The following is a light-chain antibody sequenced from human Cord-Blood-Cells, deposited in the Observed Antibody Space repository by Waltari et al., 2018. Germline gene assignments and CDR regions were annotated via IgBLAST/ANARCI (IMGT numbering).Light chain of an antibody. V-gene: IGLV2-14*01. CDR2: DVS. CDR3: SSYTSSSTWV. J-gene: IGLJ3*02. Sequence: QSALTQPASVSGSPGPSITLPCTGTSSDVGGFNYVSWYQQHPGKAPKLMIYDVSNRPSGVSNRFSGSKSGNTASRTISGLQAEDEADYYCSSYTSSSTWVFGGGTKLTVL. CDR1: SSDVGGFNY.